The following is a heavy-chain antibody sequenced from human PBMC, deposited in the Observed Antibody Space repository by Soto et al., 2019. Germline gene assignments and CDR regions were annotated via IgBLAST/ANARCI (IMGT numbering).Heavy chain of an antibody. Sequence: SGPTLVNPTQTLTLTCTFSGFSLSTSGVGVGWIRQPPGKALEWLALIYWNDDMRYSPSLKSRLTITKDTSKNQVVLTMTNMDPVDTATYYCAHRGYNWNDGWFDPWGQGTLVTVSS. D-gene: IGHD1-1*01. V-gene: IGHV2-5*01. CDR2: IYWNDDM. CDR3: AHRGYNWNDGWFDP. J-gene: IGHJ5*02. CDR1: GFSLSTSGVG.